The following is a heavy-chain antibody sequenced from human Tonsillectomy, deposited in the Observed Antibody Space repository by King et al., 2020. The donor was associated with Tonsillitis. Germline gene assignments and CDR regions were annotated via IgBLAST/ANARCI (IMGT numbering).Heavy chain of an antibody. J-gene: IGHJ6*02. CDR1: GYTFTSYG. CDR3: ARDRGWLRLSGYGMDV. D-gene: IGHD5-12*01. CDR2: ISAYNGNT. V-gene: IGHV1-18*01. Sequence: QLVQSGAEVKKPGASVKVSCKASGYTFTSYGISWVRQAPGQGLEWMGWISAYNGNTNYAQKLQGRVTIPTDTSTSTAYMELRSLRSDDTAVYYCARDRGWLRLSGYGMDVWGQGTTVTVSS.